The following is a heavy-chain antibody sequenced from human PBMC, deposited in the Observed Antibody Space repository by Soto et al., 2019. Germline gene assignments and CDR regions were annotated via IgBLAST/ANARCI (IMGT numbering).Heavy chain of an antibody. Sequence: GASVKVSCKASGYTFTSCGISWVRQAPGQGLEWMGWISAYNGNTNYAQKLQGRVTMTTDTSTSTAYMELRSLRSDDTAVYYCAXVSGAVIAVAGTGYFDYWGQGTLVTVSS. J-gene: IGHJ4*02. CDR2: ISAYNGNT. V-gene: IGHV1-18*01. CDR3: AXVSGAVIAVAGTGYFDY. CDR1: GYTFTSCG. D-gene: IGHD6-19*01.